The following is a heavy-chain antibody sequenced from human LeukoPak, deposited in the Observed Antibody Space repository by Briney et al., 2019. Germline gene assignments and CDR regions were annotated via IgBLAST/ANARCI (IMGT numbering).Heavy chain of an antibody. CDR1: GFTVSSNY. J-gene: IGHJ4*02. Sequence: GGSVTLSCAASGFTVSSNYMSWVRQAPGKGLEWVSVIYSGGSTYYADSVKGRFTISRDNSKNTVYLQMNSLRAEDTAVYYCARGWSNGIDNWGQGTLVTVSS. V-gene: IGHV3-53*01. CDR2: IYSGGST. D-gene: IGHD3-3*01. CDR3: ARGWSNGIDN.